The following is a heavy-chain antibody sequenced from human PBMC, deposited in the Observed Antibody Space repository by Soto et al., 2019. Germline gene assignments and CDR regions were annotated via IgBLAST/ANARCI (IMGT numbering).Heavy chain of an antibody. CDR1: GFTFNNYA. V-gene: IGHV3-23*01. CDR2: ISDSGGRT. CDR3: AKDALGDYFYYGMDV. J-gene: IGHJ6*02. Sequence: EVQLLESGGGLVQPGGSLRLSCAVSGFTFNNYAMNWVRQAPGKGLEWVSSISDSGGRTYYADSVKGRFTISRDNSKNTLYLQMNNLRAEDTAIYYCAKDALGDYFYYGMDVWGQGTTVTVSS.